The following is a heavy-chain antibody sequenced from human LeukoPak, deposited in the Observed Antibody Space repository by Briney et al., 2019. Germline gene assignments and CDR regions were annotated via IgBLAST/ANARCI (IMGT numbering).Heavy chain of an antibody. J-gene: IGHJ4*02. Sequence: GASVKVSCKASGYTFTSYYMHWVRQAPGQGLEWMGIINPSGGSTSYAQKFQGRVTMTRDTSTSTVYMELSRLRSDDTAVYYCARERGYNALFDYWGQGTLVTVSS. CDR2: INPSGGST. D-gene: IGHD1-1*01. CDR3: ARERGYNALFDY. V-gene: IGHV1-46*01. CDR1: GYTFTSYY.